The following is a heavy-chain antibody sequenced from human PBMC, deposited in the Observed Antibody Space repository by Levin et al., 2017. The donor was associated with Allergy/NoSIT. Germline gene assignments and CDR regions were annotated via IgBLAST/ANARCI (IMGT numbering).Heavy chain of an antibody. J-gene: IGHJ5*02. CDR1: GFTFDDYG. CDR3: TRDWPGP. Sequence: GGSLRLSCTGSGFTFDDYGINWFRQAAGKGLEWVGLIRSKGYGGKTEYAASVKGRFTISRDDSNSIASLHMNSLQTEDTAVYYCTRDWPGPWGQRTLVTVSS. CDR2: IRSKGYGGKT. D-gene: IGHD1-14*01. V-gene: IGHV3-49*03.